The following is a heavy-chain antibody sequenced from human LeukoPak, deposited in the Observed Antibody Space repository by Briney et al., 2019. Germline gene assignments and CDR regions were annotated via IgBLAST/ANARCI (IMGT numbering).Heavy chain of an antibody. CDR3: ARGRIAVAGTRDYFDY. CDR1: GGSISSYY. V-gene: IGHV4-59*12. Sequence: SETLSLTCTVSGGSISSYYWSWIRQPPGKGLEWIGYIYYSGSTNYNPSLKSRVTISVDTSKNQFSLKLSSVTAADTAVYYCARGRIAVAGTRDYFDYWGQGTLVTVSS. CDR2: IYYSGST. D-gene: IGHD6-19*01. J-gene: IGHJ4*02.